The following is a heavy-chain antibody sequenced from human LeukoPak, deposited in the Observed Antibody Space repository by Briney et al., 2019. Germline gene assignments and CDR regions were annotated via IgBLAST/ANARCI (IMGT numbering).Heavy chain of an antibody. Sequence: AASVKVSCKVSGYTLTELSMHWVRQAPGKGLEWKGGFDPEDGETIYAQKFQGRVTMTEDTSTDTAYMELSSLRSEDTAVYYCARGITMVRGVRALGYWGQGTLVTVSS. V-gene: IGHV1-24*01. J-gene: IGHJ4*02. D-gene: IGHD3-10*01. CDR1: GYTLTELS. CDR3: ARGITMVRGVRALGY. CDR2: FDPEDGET.